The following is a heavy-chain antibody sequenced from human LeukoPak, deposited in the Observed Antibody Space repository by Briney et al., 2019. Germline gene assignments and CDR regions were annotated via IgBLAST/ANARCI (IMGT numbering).Heavy chain of an antibody. J-gene: IGHJ4*02. CDR2: IKSKTDGGTT. V-gene: IGHV3-15*01. D-gene: IGHD2-15*01. CDR3: TTEEVVAATNMIDY. CDR1: GFTFSNAW. Sequence: GGSLRLSCAASGFTFSNAWMSWVRQAPGKGLEWVGRIKSKTDGGTTDYAAPVTGRFTTSRDDSKNTLYLQMNSLKTEDTAVYYCTTEEVVAATNMIDYWGQGTLVTVSS.